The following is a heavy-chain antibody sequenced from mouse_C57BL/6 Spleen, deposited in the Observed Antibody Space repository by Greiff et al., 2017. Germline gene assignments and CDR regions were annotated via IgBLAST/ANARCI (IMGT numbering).Heavy chain of an antibody. J-gene: IGHJ3*01. CDR2: IHPNSGST. D-gene: IGHD2-4*01. CDR1: GYTFTSYW. V-gene: IGHV1-64*01. CDR3: AREDYDVFAY. Sequence: VQLQQPGAELVKPGASVKLSCKASGYTFTSYWMHWVKQRPGQGLEWIGMIHPNSGSTNYNEKFKSKATLTVDKSSSTVYMQLSSLTSEDSAVYYCAREDYDVFAYWGQGTLVTVSA.